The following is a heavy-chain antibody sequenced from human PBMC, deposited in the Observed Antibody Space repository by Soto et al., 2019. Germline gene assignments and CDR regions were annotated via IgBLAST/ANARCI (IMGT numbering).Heavy chain of an antibody. Sequence: SETLSLTCTVSGDSISSSWWTWIRQPPGKGLEWIGYISHVGGTNYNPSLKSRVTISVDTSKNQFSLKLSSVTAADTAVYYCARGGYYDSSGYPWFDPWGQGTLVTVSS. D-gene: IGHD3-22*01. CDR3: ARGGYYDSSGYPWFDP. CDR1: GDSISSSW. J-gene: IGHJ5*02. V-gene: IGHV4-59*01. CDR2: ISHVGGT.